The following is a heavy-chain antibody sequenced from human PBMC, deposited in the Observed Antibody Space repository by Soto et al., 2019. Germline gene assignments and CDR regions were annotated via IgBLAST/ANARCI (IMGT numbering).Heavy chain of an antibody. D-gene: IGHD2-15*01. J-gene: IGHJ6*03. V-gene: IGHV1-8*01. CDR1: GYTFTSYD. CDR2: MNPNSGNT. CDR3: ARVIFCSGGGCYSVGDYSYRDF. Sequence: ASVKVSCKASGYTFTSYDINWVRQATGQGLEWMGWMNPNSGNTGYAQKFQGRVTMTRNTSISTAYMELSSLRSEDTAVYYCARVIFCSGGGCYSVGDYSYRDFGGKGTTVTVSS.